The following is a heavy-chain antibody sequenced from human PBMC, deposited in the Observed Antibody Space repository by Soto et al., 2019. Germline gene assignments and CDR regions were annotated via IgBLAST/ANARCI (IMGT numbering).Heavy chain of an antibody. CDR3: ARDSRGGYYYYGMDV. J-gene: IGHJ6*02. CDR2: IDVGSANA. V-gene: IGHV1-58*01. CDR1: GFTFSSSA. D-gene: IGHD3-3*01. Sequence: SAKVSCKTSGFTFSSSAVHWVRQDKEHRLQWIGWIDVGSANANYAQMLQERVTISRDMSTSTAYMELSRLTSDDTAVYFCARDSRGGYYYYGMDVWGQGTTVTVSS.